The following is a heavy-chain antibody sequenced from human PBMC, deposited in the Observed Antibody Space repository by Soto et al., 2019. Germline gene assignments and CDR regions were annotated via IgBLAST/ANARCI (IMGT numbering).Heavy chain of an antibody. Sequence: HPWGSLRLSCSASGFTFNIHSMHWVRQAPGKGLEWLSTVYSGGTTYYADSVKGRFIISRDNSKNTLFLQMNNLRVEDTAMYYCARDPGYRNGMDVWGQGTTVTVSS. V-gene: IGHV3-66*01. D-gene: IGHD5-18*01. CDR3: ARDPGYRNGMDV. CDR1: GFTFNIHS. CDR2: VYSGGTT. J-gene: IGHJ6*02.